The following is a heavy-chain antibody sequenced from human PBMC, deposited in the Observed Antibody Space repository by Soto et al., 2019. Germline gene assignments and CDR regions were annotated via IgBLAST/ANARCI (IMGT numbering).Heavy chain of an antibody. D-gene: IGHD3-3*01. V-gene: IGHV4-39*01. CDR1: GGSISSSSYY. CDR3: ARCDFWSGYVNWFDP. J-gene: IGHJ5*02. CDR2: IYYSGST. Sequence: QLQLQESGPGLVKPSETLSLTCTVSGGSISSSSYYWGWLRQPPGKGLEWIGSIYYSGSTYYNPSLNSRVTIPVDTSKNQFSLKLSSVTAADTAVYYCARCDFWSGYVNWFDPWGQGTLVTVSS.